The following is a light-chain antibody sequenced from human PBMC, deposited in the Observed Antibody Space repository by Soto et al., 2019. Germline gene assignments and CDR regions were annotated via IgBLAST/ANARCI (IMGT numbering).Light chain of an antibody. Sequence: IQMTQSPSSLSASIGDRITITCRATQAIGTDLGWYQQKPGKAPKRLIYAASNLESGVPSRFSGAGSGTDFTLTISSLQPEDFATYYCLQHNTYPLSFGGGTKVEVK. CDR1: QAIGTD. CDR2: AAS. CDR3: LQHNTYPLS. V-gene: IGKV1-17*01. J-gene: IGKJ4*01.